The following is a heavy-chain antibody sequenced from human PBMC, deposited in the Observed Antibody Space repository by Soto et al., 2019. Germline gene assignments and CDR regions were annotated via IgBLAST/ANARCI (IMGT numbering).Heavy chain of an antibody. Sequence: QVQLQESGPGLVKPSETLSLTCTVSGGSISSYYWSWIRQPAGKGLEWIGRIYTSGSTNYNPSLKSRVTMSVDTSKNQFSLKLSSVTAADTAVYYCARVRIAARYYYYGMAVCCQGTTVTVSS. CDR1: GGSISSYY. CDR2: IYTSGST. CDR3: ARVRIAARYYYYGMAV. J-gene: IGHJ6*02. D-gene: IGHD6-6*01. V-gene: IGHV4-4*07.